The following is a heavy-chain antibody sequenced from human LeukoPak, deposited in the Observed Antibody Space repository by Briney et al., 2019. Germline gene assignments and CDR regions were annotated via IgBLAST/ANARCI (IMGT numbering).Heavy chain of an antibody. CDR1: GYTFTSFG. D-gene: IGHD4-17*01. J-gene: IGHJ4*02. CDR3: ARGLVEVTKGYYFDY. Sequence: ASVKVSCKSSGYTFTSFGISWVRQAPGQGLEWMGWISAYNANTNSAQKFQGRVTMTTDTSTTTAYMELRSQRSDDTAVYYRARGLVEVTKGYYFDYWGQGTLVTVSS. CDR2: ISAYNANT. V-gene: IGHV1-18*01.